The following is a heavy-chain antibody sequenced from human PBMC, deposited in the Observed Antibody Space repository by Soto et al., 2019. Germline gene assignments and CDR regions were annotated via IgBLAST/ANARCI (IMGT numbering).Heavy chain of an antibody. V-gene: IGHV5-51*01. D-gene: IGHD6-19*01. CDR3: AHRPSGWYLFDY. Sequence: PGESLKISCKGSGYSFTDYWIGWVRQMPGKGLEWMGIIYPGDSDTRYSPSLKARLTITKDTSKNQVVLTMTNMDPVDTATYYCAHRPSGWYLFDYWGQGTLVTVSS. CDR2: IYPGDSDT. J-gene: IGHJ4*02. CDR1: GYSFTDYW.